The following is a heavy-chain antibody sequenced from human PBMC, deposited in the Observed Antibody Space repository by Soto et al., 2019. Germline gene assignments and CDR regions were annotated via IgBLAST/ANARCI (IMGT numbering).Heavy chain of an antibody. CDR1: GFTFSSYG. V-gene: IGHV3-30*03. Sequence: GGSLRLSCAASGFTFSSYGMHWVRQAPGKGLEWVAVISYDGSNKYYADSVKGRFTISRDNSKNTLYLQMNSLRAEDTTVYYCASTRVRWLQAPFDYWGQGTMLTVST. J-gene: IGHJ4*02. CDR3: ASTRVRWLQAPFDY. D-gene: IGHD5-12*01. CDR2: ISYDGSNK.